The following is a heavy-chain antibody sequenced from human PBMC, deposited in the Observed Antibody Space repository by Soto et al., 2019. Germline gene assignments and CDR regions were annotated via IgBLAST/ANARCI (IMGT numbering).Heavy chain of an antibody. J-gene: IGHJ4*02. Sequence: QVQLVQSGAEVKKPGASVKVSCKASGYTFTSFAMQWVRQAPGQSLEWMAWINAGNGNTKYSQKFQGRLTVTRDTSASTLSMELGSLRSEDTAVYYCARVRCIVGGNDYWGQGTLVTVSS. CDR1: GYTFTSFA. V-gene: IGHV1-3*01. CDR2: INAGNGNT. D-gene: IGHD1-26*01. CDR3: ARVRCIVGGNDY.